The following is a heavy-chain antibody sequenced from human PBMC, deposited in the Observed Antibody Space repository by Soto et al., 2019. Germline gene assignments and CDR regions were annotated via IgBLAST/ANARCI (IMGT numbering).Heavy chain of an antibody. CDR2: IYPGDSDI. Sequence: GQSLKISCKASGYSFNNYWIGWVLQIPGKGLEWMGIIYPGDSDIRYSPSFQGQVTISADKSISTAYLQWSSLKASDTAMYYCARHQVVGYSSPFDYWGQGTLVTVSS. J-gene: IGHJ4*02. V-gene: IGHV5-51*01. CDR1: GYSFNNYW. D-gene: IGHD6-13*01. CDR3: ARHQVVGYSSPFDY.